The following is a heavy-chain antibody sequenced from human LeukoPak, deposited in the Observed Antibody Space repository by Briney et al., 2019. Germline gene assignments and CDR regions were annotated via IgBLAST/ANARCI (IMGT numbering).Heavy chain of an antibody. V-gene: IGHV3-15*01. CDR1: GVTLNSVW. D-gene: IGHD3-22*01. CDR3: TTDPITMIVVVVY. J-gene: IGHJ4*02. CDR2: IKSKTDGGTT. Sequence: GGSLRLSCAASGVTLNSVWMSWVRQAPGKGLEWVGRIKSKTDGGTTDYAAPVKGRFTVSRDDSKNTLYLQMNGLKIEDTAVYYCTTDPITMIVVVVYWGQGTLVTVSS.